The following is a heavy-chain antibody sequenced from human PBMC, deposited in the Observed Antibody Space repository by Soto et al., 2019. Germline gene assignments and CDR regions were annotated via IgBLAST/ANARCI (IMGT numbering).Heavy chain of an antibody. D-gene: IGHD1-1*01. CDR1: GYIFTTYG. J-gene: IGHJ4*02. CDR2: ISAHNGNT. Sequence: QVHLVQSGAEVKKPGASVKVSCKGSGYIFTTYGITWVRQAPGQGLEWMGWISAHNGNTNYAQKLQGRVTVTRDTSTSTAYMELRSLRSDDTAVYYCARGRYGDYWGQGALVTGSS. V-gene: IGHV1-18*01. CDR3: ARGRYGDY.